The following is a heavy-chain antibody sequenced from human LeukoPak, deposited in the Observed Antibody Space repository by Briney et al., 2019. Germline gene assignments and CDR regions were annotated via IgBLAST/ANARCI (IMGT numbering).Heavy chain of an antibody. CDR3: ARSGQQLVRGAFDY. V-gene: IGHV1-69*06. Sequence: ASVKVSCKASGGTFSSYAISWVRQAPAQGLEWMEGIIPIFGTANYAQKFQGRVTITADRSTSTAYMELSSLRSEDTAVYYCARSGQQLVRGAFDYWGQGTLVTVSS. CDR2: IIPIFGTA. J-gene: IGHJ4*02. D-gene: IGHD6-13*01. CDR1: GGTFSSYA.